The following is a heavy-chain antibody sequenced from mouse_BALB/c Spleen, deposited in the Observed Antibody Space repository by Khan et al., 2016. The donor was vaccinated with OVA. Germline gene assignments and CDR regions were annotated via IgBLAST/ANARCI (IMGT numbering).Heavy chain of an antibody. CDR1: GFSLTSYG. CDR2: IWTGGST. Sequence: QVQLKESGPGLVAPSQSLSITCTVSGFSLTSYGVHWVRQPPGKGLEWLGVIWTGGSTNYNSALRSRLTINKDNSKNQVFLKMNNLQTDDTAMYCCARYLGDSHWYFDVWGAGTTVTVSS. D-gene: IGHD2-13*01. J-gene: IGHJ1*01. CDR3: ARYLGDSHWYFDV. V-gene: IGHV2-9*02.